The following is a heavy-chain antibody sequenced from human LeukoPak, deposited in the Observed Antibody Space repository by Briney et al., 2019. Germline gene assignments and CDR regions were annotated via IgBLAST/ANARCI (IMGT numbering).Heavy chain of an antibody. CDR2: INPNSGGT. Sequence: GASVKVSCKASGYTFTGYYMHWVRQAPGQGLEWMGWINPNSGGTNYAQKFQGWVTMTRDTSISTAYMELSRLRSDDTAVYYCAKPDIVVVPAAYFDYWGQGTLVTVSS. J-gene: IGHJ4*02. CDR1: GYTFTGYY. D-gene: IGHD2-2*01. CDR3: AKPDIVVVPAAYFDY. V-gene: IGHV1-2*04.